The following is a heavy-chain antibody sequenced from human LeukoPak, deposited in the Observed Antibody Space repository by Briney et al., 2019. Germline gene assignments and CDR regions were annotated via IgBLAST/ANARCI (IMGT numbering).Heavy chain of an antibody. Sequence: SETLSLTCTVSGGSISSYYWSWIRQPPGKGLEWIGYIYYSGSTNYNPSLKSRVTISVDTSKNQFSLKLSSVTAADTAVYYCARGATVTPRWFDPWGRGTLVTVSS. J-gene: IGHJ5*02. CDR1: GGSISSYY. CDR3: ARGATVTPRWFDP. CDR2: IYYSGST. D-gene: IGHD4-17*01. V-gene: IGHV4-59*01.